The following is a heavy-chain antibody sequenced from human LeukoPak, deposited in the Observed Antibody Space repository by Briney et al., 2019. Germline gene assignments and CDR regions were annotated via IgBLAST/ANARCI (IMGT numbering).Heavy chain of an antibody. CDR1: GFTFSSYW. CDR2: IKQDGSDK. D-gene: IGHD2-15*01. Sequence: GGSLRLSCAASGFTFSSYWMSWVRQAPGKGLEWVANIKQDGSDKYYADSVKGRFTISRDNSKNTLYLQMNSLRPEDTAVYYCVKGVVAATNAAYYGMDVWGQGTTVTVSS. CDR3: VKGVVAATNAAYYGMDV. V-gene: IGHV3-7*01. J-gene: IGHJ6*02.